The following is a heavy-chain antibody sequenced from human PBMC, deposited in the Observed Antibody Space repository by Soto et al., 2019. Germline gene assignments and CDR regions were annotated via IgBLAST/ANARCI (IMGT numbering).Heavy chain of an antibody. CDR1: GGSISNRRYY. D-gene: IGHD2-8*01. J-gene: IGHJ5*02. Sequence: SETLSLTCTVSGGSISNRRYYWGWIRQPPGKGLEWIGSIHYSGSTYDTPSLKSRVTMSVDTSKNQLSLKLKSVSAADTAVYYCARHVSLGYCTPFSCDLLSWFDAWGQRTLVTVSS. CDR2: IHYSGST. V-gene: IGHV4-39*01. CDR3: ARHVSLGYCTPFSCDLLSWFDA.